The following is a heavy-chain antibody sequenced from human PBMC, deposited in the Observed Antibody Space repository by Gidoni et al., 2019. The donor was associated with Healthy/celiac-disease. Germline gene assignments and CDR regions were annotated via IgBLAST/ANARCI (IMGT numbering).Heavy chain of an antibody. J-gene: IGHJ5*02. CDR2: IYYSGST. V-gene: IGHV4-59*01. CDR1: GGSISSYY. CDR3: ARVGVIPTGGRFDP. Sequence: QVQLQEPGPGLVKPSETLSLTCTVPGGSISSYYWSWIRQPPGKGLEWIGYIYYSGSTNYNPSLKSRVTISVDTSKNQFSLKLSSVTAADTAVYYCARVGVIPTGGRFDPWGQGTLVTVSS. D-gene: IGHD7-27*01.